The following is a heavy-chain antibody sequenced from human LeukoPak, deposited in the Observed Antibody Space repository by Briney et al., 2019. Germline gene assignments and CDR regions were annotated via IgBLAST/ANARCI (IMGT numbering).Heavy chain of an antibody. V-gene: IGHV3-7*01. D-gene: IGHD6-13*01. CDR1: GFTFSSFW. CDR3: ARDSRRQLVPVGFDY. J-gene: IGHJ4*02. Sequence: GGSLRLSCAASGFTFSSFWMSWVRQAPGKGLEWVANIKPDGSEGFYVDSVTGRFTISRDNAKNSLYLLMNSLRVEDTAVYYCARDSRRQLVPVGFDYWGQGTLVTVSS. CDR2: IKPDGSEG.